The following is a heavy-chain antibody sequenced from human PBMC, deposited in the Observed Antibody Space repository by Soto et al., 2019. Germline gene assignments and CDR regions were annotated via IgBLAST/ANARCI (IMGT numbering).Heavy chain of an antibody. J-gene: IGHJ4*02. CDR3: ARAGAYSSSWTYFDY. CDR2: AYYTGSP. Sequence: QVQLQESGPGLVKPSETLSLTCTVSGGSVTSYFWTWIRQPPGKGLEWIGYAYYTGSPNYNPSLKSRVTISVDTSENQFSLRLSSVTAADTAVYYCARAGAYSSSWTYFDYWGQGTLVTVSS. D-gene: IGHD6-13*01. V-gene: IGHV4-59*02. CDR1: GGSVTSYF.